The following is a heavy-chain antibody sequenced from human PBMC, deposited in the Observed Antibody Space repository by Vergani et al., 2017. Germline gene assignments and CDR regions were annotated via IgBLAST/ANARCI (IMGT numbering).Heavy chain of an antibody. D-gene: IGHD3-3*01. CDR1: GFTFSSYG. J-gene: IGHJ4*02. Sequence: QVQLVESGGGVVQPGRSLRLSCAASGFTFSSYGMHWVRQAPGKGLEGVAVISYDGSNKYYADSVKGRFTISRDNSKNTLYLQMNSLRAEETAVYYCAKGTTKPIFGVVNPFDYWGQGTLVTVSS. CDR3: AKGTTKPIFGVVNPFDY. CDR2: ISYDGSNK. V-gene: IGHV3-30*18.